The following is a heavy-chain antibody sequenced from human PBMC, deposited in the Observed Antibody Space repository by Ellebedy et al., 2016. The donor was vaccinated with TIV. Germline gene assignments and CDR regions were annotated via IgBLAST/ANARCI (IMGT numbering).Heavy chain of an antibody. D-gene: IGHD3-9*01. CDR2: ISAYTDNT. Sequence: AASVKVSCKTSGYTFTSYGVSWVRQAPGQGLEWMGWISAYTDNTNYAQHLQGRVTMTTDTSTSIVYLEVRSLRSDDTAVYFCARDREARYFDSPVGFDAWGQGTLVTVAS. CDR3: ARDREARYFDSPVGFDA. J-gene: IGHJ5*02. CDR1: GYTFTSYG. V-gene: IGHV1-18*01.